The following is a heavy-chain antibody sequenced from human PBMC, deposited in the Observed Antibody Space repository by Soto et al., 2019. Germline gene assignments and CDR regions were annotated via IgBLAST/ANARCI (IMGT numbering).Heavy chain of an antibody. V-gene: IGHV1-69*01. CDR1: GGTFSSYA. Sequence: QVQLVQSGAEVKKPGSSVKVSCKASGGTFSSYAISWVRQAPGQGLEGMGGIIPIFGTANYAQKFQGRVTITADESTSTAYTELSSLRSEDTAVYYCARVDSTSNYCGGDCYSYWYCDLWGRGTLVTVSS. J-gene: IGHJ2*01. CDR2: IIPIFGTA. D-gene: IGHD2-21*02. CDR3: ARVDSTSNYCGGDCYSYWYCDL.